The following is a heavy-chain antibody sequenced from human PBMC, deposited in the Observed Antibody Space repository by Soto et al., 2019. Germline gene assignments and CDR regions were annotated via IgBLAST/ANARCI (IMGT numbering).Heavy chain of an antibody. D-gene: IGHD3-3*01. Sequence: EVQLVESGGGLVQPGRSLRLSCAASGFTFDDYAMHWVRQAPGKGLEWVSGISWNSGSIGYADSVKGRFTISRDNAKNSLYLQMNSLRAEDTALYYCAKEPRITIFGGGYMDVWGKGTTVTVSS. CDR3: AKEPRITIFGGGYMDV. J-gene: IGHJ6*03. CDR1: GFTFDDYA. CDR2: ISWNSGSI. V-gene: IGHV3-9*01.